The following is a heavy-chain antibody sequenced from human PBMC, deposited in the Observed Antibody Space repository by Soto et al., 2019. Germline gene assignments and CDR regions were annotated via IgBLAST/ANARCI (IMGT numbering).Heavy chain of an antibody. CDR2: IIPIFGTA. V-gene: IGHV1-69*13. Sequence: SVKVSCKASGGTFSSYAISWVRQSPGQGLEWMGGIIPIFGTANYAQKFQGRVTITADESTSTAYMELSSLRSEDTAVYYCARDRAGGSGSLKFDYWGQGTLVTVSS. CDR1: GGTFSSYA. CDR3: ARDRAGGSGSLKFDY. J-gene: IGHJ4*02. D-gene: IGHD3-10*01.